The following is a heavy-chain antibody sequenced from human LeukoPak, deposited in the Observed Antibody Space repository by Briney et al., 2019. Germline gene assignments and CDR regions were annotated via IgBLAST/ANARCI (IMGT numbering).Heavy chain of an antibody. D-gene: IGHD3-10*01. J-gene: IGHJ6*03. Sequence: PSETLYLTCTVSGGSISSGSYYWSWIRQPAGKGLEWIGRIYTSGRTNYNPSHKSRVTISVDTSKNQFSLKLSSVTAADTAVYYCARVQGYYGSGSYPSHLYYYYYMDVWGKGTTVTVSS. V-gene: IGHV4-61*02. CDR1: GGSISSGSYY. CDR3: ARVQGYYGSGSYPSHLYYYYYMDV. CDR2: IYTSGRT.